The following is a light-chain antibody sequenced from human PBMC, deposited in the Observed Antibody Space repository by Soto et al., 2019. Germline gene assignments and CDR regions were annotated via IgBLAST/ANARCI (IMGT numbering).Light chain of an antibody. J-gene: IGKJ1*01. CDR2: GAS. V-gene: IGKV3-15*01. CDR1: QSVGSK. CDR3: QQYNNWLTWT. Sequence: EIVMTQSPATLSVSPGERATLSCRASQSVGSKLAWYQQKPGQAPRLLIYGASTRATGIPARFSGGGSGTEFTLTISSLQSEDFAVYYCQQYNNWLTWTFGQGTKVEIK.